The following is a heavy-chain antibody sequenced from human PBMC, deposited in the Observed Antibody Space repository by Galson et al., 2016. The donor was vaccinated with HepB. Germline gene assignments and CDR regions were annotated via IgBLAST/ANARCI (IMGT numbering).Heavy chain of an antibody. J-gene: IGHJ4*02. V-gene: IGHV4-4*02. D-gene: IGHD6-19*01. CDR3: ATGEGSIAVADYLDY. Sequence: SETLSLTCAVSGGSIRRSNWWSWVRQPPGKGLEWIGEIHHSGSTTYNPSLNSRVTISLDKSNNQLSLKLSSMTAAGTAFYYCATGEGSIAVADYLDYWGQGTLVTVSS. CDR2: IHHSGST. CDR1: GGSIRRSNW.